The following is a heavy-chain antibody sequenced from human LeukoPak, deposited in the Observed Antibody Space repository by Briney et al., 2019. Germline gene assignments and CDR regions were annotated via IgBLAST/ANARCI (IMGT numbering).Heavy chain of an antibody. V-gene: IGHV3-53*01. Sequence: GGSLRLSCAASGFIFRSYEMNWVRQAPGKGLEWVSVTYSGGRTYYEDSVKGRFTISRDNSKNTLYLQMNSLRAEDTAVYYCARVYYGSGSLHYYYYYMDVWGKGTTVTISS. CDR2: TYSGGRT. D-gene: IGHD3-10*01. CDR3: ARVYYGSGSLHYYYYYMDV. CDR1: GFIFRSYE. J-gene: IGHJ6*03.